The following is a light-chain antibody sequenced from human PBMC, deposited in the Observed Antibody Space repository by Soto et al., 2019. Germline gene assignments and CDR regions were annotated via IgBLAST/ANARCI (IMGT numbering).Light chain of an antibody. CDR1: QSVNSR. CDR2: GAS. V-gene: IGKV3-20*01. CDR3: QHYGRSPIT. Sequence: EIVLTHSPGTLSLSPWERATLSFRASQSVNSRLAWYQHKPGQAPRLLISGASSRATGIPDRFSGSGSATDFTLTISRLEPEDFALYYCQHYGRSPITFGQGTRLEIK. J-gene: IGKJ5*01.